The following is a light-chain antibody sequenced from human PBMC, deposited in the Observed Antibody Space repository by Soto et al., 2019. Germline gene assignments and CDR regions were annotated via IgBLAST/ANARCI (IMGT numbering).Light chain of an antibody. V-gene: IGLV2-23*02. CDR1: SSDVGSYDL. J-gene: IGLJ2*01. CDR2: EVT. CDR3: SSYAGRGVGV. Sequence: QSALTQPASVSGSPGQSITISCTGTSSDVGSYDLVSWYQQHPGEAPKLLIYEVTERPSGVSIRFSGSKSDYTASLTTSGLRAEDEADYYCSSYAGRGVGVFGGGTKVTVL.